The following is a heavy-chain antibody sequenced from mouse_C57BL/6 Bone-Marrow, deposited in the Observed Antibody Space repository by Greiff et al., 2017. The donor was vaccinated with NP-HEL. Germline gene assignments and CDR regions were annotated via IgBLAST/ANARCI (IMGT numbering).Heavy chain of an antibody. V-gene: IGHV1-26*01. J-gene: IGHJ4*01. Sequence: EVQLQQSGPELVKPGASVKISCKASGYTFPDYYMNWVKQSHGKSLEWIGDINPNNGGTSYNQKFKGKATLTVDKSSSTAYMELRSLTSEDSAVYYCARANYYDYEWAMDYWGQGTSVTVSS. D-gene: IGHD2-4*01. CDR3: ARANYYDYEWAMDY. CDR1: GYTFPDYY. CDR2: INPNNGGT.